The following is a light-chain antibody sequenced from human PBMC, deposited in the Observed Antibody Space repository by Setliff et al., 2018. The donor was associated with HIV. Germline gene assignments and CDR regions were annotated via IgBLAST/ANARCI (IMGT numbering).Light chain of an antibody. CDR3: SSYTSNSPYV. J-gene: IGLJ1*01. CDR1: SRDVGGHNY. V-gene: IGLV2-14*03. Sequence: QSVLTQPASVSGSLGQSITMSCTGTSRDVGGHNYVSWYQQHPGKAPKLMIYDVSNRPSGVSNRFSGSKSGSTASLTISGLQAEDEADYYCSSYTSNSPYVFGTGTKVTVL. CDR2: DVS.